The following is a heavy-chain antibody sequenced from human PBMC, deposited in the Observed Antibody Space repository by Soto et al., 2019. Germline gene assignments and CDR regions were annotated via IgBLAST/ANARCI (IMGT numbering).Heavy chain of an antibody. CDR1: GYTFTSYA. V-gene: IGHV1-18*01. CDR2: ISAYNGNT. Sequence: QVLLVQSGAEVKQPGATVTVSCKASGYTFTSYAISWVRQAPGQGRAWMGWISAYNGNTNYAQKLKGRVTMTTDTSTSTAYMELRSLRSADTAVYFCAREAPPEDYWGQGTLVTVSS. J-gene: IGHJ4*02. CDR3: AREAPPEDY.